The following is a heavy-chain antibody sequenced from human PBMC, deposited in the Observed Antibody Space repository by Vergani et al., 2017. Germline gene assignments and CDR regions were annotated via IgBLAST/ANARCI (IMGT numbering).Heavy chain of an antibody. CDR3: TRQPDYYDSSGYNKFDY. V-gene: IGHV3-49*03. D-gene: IGHD3-22*01. CDR1: GFTFGDYA. CDR2: IRSKAYGGTT. J-gene: IGHJ4*02. Sequence: EVQLVESGGGLVQPGRSLRLSCTASGFTFGDYAMSWFRQAPGKGLEWVGFIRSKAYGGTTEYAASVKGRFTISRDDSKSIAYLQMNSLKTEDTAVYYRTRQPDYYDSSGYNKFDYWGQGTLVTVSS.